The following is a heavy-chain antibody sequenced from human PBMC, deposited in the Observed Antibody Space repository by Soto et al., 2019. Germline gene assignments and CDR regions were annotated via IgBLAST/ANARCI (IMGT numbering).Heavy chain of an antibody. J-gene: IGHJ4*02. CDR2: ISGSGGST. D-gene: IGHD3-22*01. V-gene: IGHV3-23*01. CDR3: AKDFTPYYHDSSGYFSR. CDR1: GFTFSSYA. Sequence: VGSVRLSCASSGFTFSSYAMSCVRQAPGKWLEWVSAISGSGGSTYYADSVKGRFTISRDNSKNTLYLQMNSLRAEDTAVYYCAKDFTPYYHDSSGYFSRWGQGTLCTVS.